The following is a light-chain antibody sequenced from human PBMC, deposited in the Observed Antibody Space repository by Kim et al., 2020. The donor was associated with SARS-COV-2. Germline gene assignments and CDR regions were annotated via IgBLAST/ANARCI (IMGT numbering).Light chain of an antibody. Sequence: PGEGATLSCRASQSVSNNYIAWYRQKPGQAPRLIIYNALHKPTGIPDRFSGSGSGTDFTLTISRLEPEDFAMYYCQQFGTSRPWTFGEGTKVDIK. V-gene: IGKV3-20*01. J-gene: IGKJ1*01. CDR3: QQFGTSRPWT. CDR1: QSVSNNY. CDR2: NAL.